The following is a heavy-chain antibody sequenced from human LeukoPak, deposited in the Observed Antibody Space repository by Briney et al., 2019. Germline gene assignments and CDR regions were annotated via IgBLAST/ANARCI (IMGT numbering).Heavy chain of an antibody. J-gene: IGHJ3*02. V-gene: IGHV1-69*13. CDR1: GGTFSSYA. CDR2: IIPIFGTA. CDR3: ARAERGILTKNAFDI. Sequence: SVKVSCKASGGTFSSYAIRWVRQAPGQGLEWMGGIIPIFGTANYAQEFQGRVTITADESTSTAYMELSSLRSEDTAVYYCARAERGILTKNAFDIWGQGTVVIVSS. D-gene: IGHD3-9*01.